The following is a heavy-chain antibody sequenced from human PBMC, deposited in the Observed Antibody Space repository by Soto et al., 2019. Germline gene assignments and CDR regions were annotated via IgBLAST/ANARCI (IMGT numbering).Heavy chain of an antibody. J-gene: IGHJ4*01. CDR1: GGSISSYY. Sequence: PSETLSLTCTVSGGSISSYYWSWIRQPPGKGLEWIGYIYYSGSTNYNPSLKSRVTISVDTSKNQFSLKLSSVTAADTAVYYCARVREYSYGIFDYWGXGTLVTVSS. D-gene: IGHD5-18*01. CDR3: ARVREYSYGIFDY. V-gene: IGHV4-59*01. CDR2: IYYSGST.